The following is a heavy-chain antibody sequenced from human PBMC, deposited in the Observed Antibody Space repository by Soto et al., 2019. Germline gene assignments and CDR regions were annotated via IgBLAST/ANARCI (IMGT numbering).Heavy chain of an antibody. V-gene: IGHV3-7*05. CDR1: GFTFSSYW. D-gene: IGHD5-18*01. CDR3: ARLLLRGYSYVNYYYYYGMDV. CDR2: IKQDGSEK. Sequence: PGGSLRLSCAASGFTFSSYWMSWVRQAPGKGLEWVANIKQDGSEKYYVDHVKGRFTISRDNAKNSLYLQMNSLRAEDTAVYYFARLLLRGYSYVNYYYYYGMDVWGQGTTVTVSS. J-gene: IGHJ6*02.